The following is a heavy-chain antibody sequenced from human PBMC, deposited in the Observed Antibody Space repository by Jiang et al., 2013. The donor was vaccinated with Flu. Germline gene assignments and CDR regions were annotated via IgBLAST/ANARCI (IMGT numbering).Heavy chain of an antibody. CDR1: GFTFSSYA. CDR2: ISGSGGST. V-gene: IGHV3-23*01. D-gene: IGHD3-22*01. CDR3: AKVAEGYSMIRYYFDY. Sequence: GGGLVQPGGSLRLSCAASGFTFSSYAMSWVRQAPGKGLEWVSAISGSGGSTYYADSVKGRFTISRDNSKNTLYLQMNSLRAEDTAVYCCAKVAEGYSMIRYYFDYWGQGTLVTVSS. J-gene: IGHJ4*02.